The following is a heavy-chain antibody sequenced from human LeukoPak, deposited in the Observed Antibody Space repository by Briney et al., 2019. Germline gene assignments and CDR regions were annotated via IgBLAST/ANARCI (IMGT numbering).Heavy chain of an antibody. CDR3: ARDDFWSGYRAFDI. CDR1: GGSISSYY. J-gene: IGHJ3*02. CDR2: IYTSGST. D-gene: IGHD3-3*01. V-gene: IGHV4-4*07. Sequence: PSETLSLTCIVSGGSISSYYWSWIRQPTGKGPEWIGRIYTSGSTNYNPSLKSRVTMSVDTSKNQFSLKLSSVTAADTAVYYCARDDFWSGYRAFDIWGQGTMVTVSS.